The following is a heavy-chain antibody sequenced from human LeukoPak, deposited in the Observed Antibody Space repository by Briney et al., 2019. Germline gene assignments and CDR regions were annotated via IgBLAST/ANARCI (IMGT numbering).Heavy chain of an antibody. CDR3: ARGGGWYHKGGENWFDP. V-gene: IGHV1-18*01. CDR2: ISAYNGNT. D-gene: IGHD6-19*01. Sequence: ASVKVSCKASGYTFTSYGISWVRQAPGQGLEWMGRISAYNGNTNYAQKLQGRVTMTTDTSTSTAYMELRSLRSDDTAVYYCARGGGWYHKGGENWFDPWGQGTLVTVSS. CDR1: GYTFTSYG. J-gene: IGHJ5*02.